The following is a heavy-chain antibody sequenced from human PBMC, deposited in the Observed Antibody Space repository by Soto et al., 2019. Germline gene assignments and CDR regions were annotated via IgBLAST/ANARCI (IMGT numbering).Heavy chain of an antibody. CDR2: IYYTGST. V-gene: IGHV4-59*01. J-gene: IGHJ4*02. CDR3: ARHYDFWSGYYDY. Sequence: SETLSLTCTVSGGSISSSYWSWIRQPPGKALEWIGYIYYTGSTSYNPSLKSRVIISEDTSKNQFSLKLSSVTAADTAVYYCARHYDFWSGYYDYWGQGTLVTVSS. CDR1: GGSISSSY. D-gene: IGHD3-3*01.